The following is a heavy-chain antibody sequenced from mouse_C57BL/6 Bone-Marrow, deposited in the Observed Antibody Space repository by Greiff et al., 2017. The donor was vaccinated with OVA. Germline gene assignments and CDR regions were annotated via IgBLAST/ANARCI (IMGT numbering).Heavy chain of an antibody. V-gene: IGHV5-12*01. Sequence: DVQLVESGGGLVQPGGSLKLSCAASGFTFSDYYMYWVRQTPEKRLEWVAYISNGGGSTYYPDTVKGRFTISRDNAKNTLYLQMSRLKSEDTAMYYCSAMDYWGQGTSVTVSS. CDR2: ISNGGGST. CDR1: GFTFSDYY. CDR3: SAMDY. J-gene: IGHJ4*01.